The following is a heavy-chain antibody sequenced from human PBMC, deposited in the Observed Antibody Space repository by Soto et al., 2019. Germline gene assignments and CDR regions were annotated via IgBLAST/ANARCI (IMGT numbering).Heavy chain of an antibody. CDR1: GFTFGDYA. Sequence: PGGTLRLSCTASGFTFGDYAMSWFRQAPGKGLEWVGFIRSKAYGGTTEYAASVKGRFTISRDDSKSIAYLQMNSLKTEDTAVYYCARVGVPAAISYYYGMDVWGQGTTVTVS. J-gene: IGHJ6*02. CDR2: IRSKAYGGTT. D-gene: IGHD2-2*02. CDR3: ARVGVPAAISYYYGMDV. V-gene: IGHV3-49*03.